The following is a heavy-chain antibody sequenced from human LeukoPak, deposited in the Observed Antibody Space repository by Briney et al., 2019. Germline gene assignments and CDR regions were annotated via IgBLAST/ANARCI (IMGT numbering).Heavy chain of an antibody. V-gene: IGHV1-2*02. D-gene: IGHD6-13*01. CDR1: GYTFTGYY. Sequence: ASVKVSCKASGYTFTGYYMHWVRHAPGQGLEWMGWINPNSGGTNYAQKFQGRVTMTRDTSISTAYMELSRLRSDDTAVYYCARVPLYSSSPWYFDYWGQGTLVTVSS. CDR3: ARVPLYSSSPWYFDY. CDR2: INPNSGGT. J-gene: IGHJ4*02.